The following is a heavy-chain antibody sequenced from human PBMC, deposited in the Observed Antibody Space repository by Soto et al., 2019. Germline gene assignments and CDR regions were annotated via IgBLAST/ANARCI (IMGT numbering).Heavy chain of an antibody. Sequence: QVQLQQWGAGLLKPSETLSLTCAVYGGSFSGYYWSWIRQPPGKGLEWIGEINHSGSTNDNPSLKSRVTISVDTSKNQFSLKLSSVTAADTAVYYCAGYCSGGSCYGANWGQGTLVTVSS. D-gene: IGHD2-15*01. CDR1: GGSFSGYY. J-gene: IGHJ4*02. CDR2: INHSGST. CDR3: AGYCSGGSCYGAN. V-gene: IGHV4-34*01.